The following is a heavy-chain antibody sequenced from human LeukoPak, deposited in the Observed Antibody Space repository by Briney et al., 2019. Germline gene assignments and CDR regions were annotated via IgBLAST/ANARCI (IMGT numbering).Heavy chain of an antibody. CDR2: IRGNGGDT. CDR1: GFTSREYS. D-gene: IGHD2-15*01. V-gene: IGHV3-23*01. J-gene: IGHJ5*02. CDR3: AKGGYTTWFDP. Sequence: PGGSLRLSCAASGFTSREYSMSWVRQAPGKGLEWVSNIRGNGGDTYYTDSVKGRFTISRDNSKNTLYLEMNSLRAGDTAVYYCAKGGYTTWFDPWGQGTLVTVSS.